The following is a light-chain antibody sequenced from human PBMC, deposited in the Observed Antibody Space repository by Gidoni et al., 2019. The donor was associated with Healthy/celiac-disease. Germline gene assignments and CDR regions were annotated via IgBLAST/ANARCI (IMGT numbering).Light chain of an antibody. V-gene: IGLV3-1*01. Sequence: SYELTQPPSVSVSPGQTANITCSGDKLGNKYACWYQQKPGQPPVLVIYQDSKRPSGIPERFSGSNSGNTATLTISGTQAMDEADYYCQAWDSSTVVFGGGTKLTVL. CDR3: QAWDSSTVV. CDR2: QDS. CDR1: KLGNKY. J-gene: IGLJ2*01.